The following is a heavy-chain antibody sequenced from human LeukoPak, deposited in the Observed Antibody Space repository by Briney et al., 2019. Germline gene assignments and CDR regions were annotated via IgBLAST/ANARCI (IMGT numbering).Heavy chain of an antibody. CDR1: GFTFSSYA. D-gene: IGHD3-9*01. CDR2: TSSNGGST. V-gene: IGHV3-64D*06. J-gene: IGHJ4*02. Sequence: GGSLRLSCSASGFTFSSYAMHWVRQAPGKGLEYVSATSSNGGSTYYADSVKGRFTISRDNSKNTLYLQMSSLRAEDTAAYYCVKNYDILTGPQRWGQGTLVTVSS. CDR3: VKNYDILTGPQR.